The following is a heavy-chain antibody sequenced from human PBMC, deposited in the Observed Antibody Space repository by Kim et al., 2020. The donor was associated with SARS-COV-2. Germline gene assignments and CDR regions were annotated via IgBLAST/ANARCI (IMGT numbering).Heavy chain of an antibody. Sequence: ARSVRGRFSISRDGSANSLYLQMNSLRTEDTAVYYCASPRYCRGGSCYSSWGQGTLVTVSS. CDR3: ASPRYCRGGSCYSS. D-gene: IGHD2-15*01. V-gene: IGHV3-72*01. J-gene: IGHJ5*02.